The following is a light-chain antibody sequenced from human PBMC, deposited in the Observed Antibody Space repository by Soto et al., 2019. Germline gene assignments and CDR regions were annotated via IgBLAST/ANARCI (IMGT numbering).Light chain of an antibody. Sequence: EIVLTQSPGTLSLSPGEGATLSCRASQSVSSSYLAWYQQKPGQAPRLLIYGSSSRATGIPDRFSGSGSGTDFTLTISSLEPEDFAVYICQQYGSSPWTFGQGTNVEIK. J-gene: IGKJ1*01. CDR1: QSVSSSY. V-gene: IGKV3-20*01. CDR3: QQYGSSPWT. CDR2: GSS.